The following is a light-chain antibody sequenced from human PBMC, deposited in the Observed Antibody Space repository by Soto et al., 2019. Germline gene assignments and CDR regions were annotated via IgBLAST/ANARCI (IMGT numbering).Light chain of an antibody. CDR2: GNY. CDR1: SSNVGAGYD. Sequence: QAVVTQPPSVSGAPGQRVTISCTGSSSNVGAGYDVHWYQQRPGTAPKLLIYGNYNRPSGVPDRFSGSKSGTSASLAITGLQAEDEVDYYCQSYDNSLSNYVFGTGTKVTVL. V-gene: IGLV1-40*01. CDR3: QSYDNSLSNYV. J-gene: IGLJ1*01.